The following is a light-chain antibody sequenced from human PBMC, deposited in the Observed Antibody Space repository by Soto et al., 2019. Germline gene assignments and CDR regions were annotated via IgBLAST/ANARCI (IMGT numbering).Light chain of an antibody. CDR2: GAS. CDR1: QSVSSN. CDR3: QQYNNWPPYT. J-gene: IGKJ2*01. V-gene: IGKV3-15*01. Sequence: DTVMTQSPATLSVSPGERATLSCRASQSVSSNLAWYQQKPGQAPRLLIYGASTRATGIPARFSGSGSGTEFTLTMSGLQSADFAGYYCQQYNNWPPYTFGQGTKLVIK.